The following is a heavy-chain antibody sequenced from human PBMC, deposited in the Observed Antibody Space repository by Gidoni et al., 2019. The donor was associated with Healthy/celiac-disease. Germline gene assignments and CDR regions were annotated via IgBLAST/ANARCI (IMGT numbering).Heavy chain of an antibody. J-gene: IGHJ5*02. D-gene: IGHD3-16*01. CDR2: IYTSGST. CDR1: AGSLSSGSYY. V-gene: IGHV4-61*02. CDR3: ARDSPNYDYVWGSYWGWFDP. Sequence: QVQLQESGPGLVKPSQTLSLTCTFSAGSLSSGSYYWSWIRLPAGKGLEWIGRIYTSGSTNYNPSLKSRVTISVDTSKNQFSLKLSSVTAADTAGYYCARDSPNYDYVWGSYWGWFDPWGQGTLVTVSS.